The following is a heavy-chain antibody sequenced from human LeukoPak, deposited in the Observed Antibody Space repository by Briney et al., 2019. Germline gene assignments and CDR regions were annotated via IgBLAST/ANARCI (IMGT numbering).Heavy chain of an antibody. J-gene: IGHJ4*02. D-gene: IGHD6-19*01. CDR3: ARHGWLQPFDY. V-gene: IGHV4-59*08. CDR2: IYYSGST. CDR1: GGSMNRYY. Sequence: SETLSLTCSVSGGSMNRYYWSWMRQSPGKGLEWIGYIYYSGSTNYNPSLKSRVTISVDTSKNQFSLKLSSVTAADTAVYYCARHGWLQPFDYWGQGTLVTVSS.